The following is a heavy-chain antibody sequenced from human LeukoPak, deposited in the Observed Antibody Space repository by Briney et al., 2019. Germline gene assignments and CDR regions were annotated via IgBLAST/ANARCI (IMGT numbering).Heavy chain of an antibody. Sequence: PGGSLRLSCAASGFTFSSYEMNWVRQAPGRGLEWVSAISASGGDTFYADSVRGQFTISRDNSKNTLYLQMNSLRAEDTAVFYCAKGDSGYYGGRLVNWGQGTLVTVSS. CDR1: GFTFSSYE. CDR3: AKGDSGYYGGRLVN. J-gene: IGHJ4*02. V-gene: IGHV3-23*01. CDR2: ISASGGDT. D-gene: IGHD5-12*01.